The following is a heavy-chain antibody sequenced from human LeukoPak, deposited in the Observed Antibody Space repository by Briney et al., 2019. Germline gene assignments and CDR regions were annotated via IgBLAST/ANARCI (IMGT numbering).Heavy chain of an antibody. J-gene: IGHJ6*02. CDR2: IDAGGGDT. D-gene: IGHD6-19*01. CDR3: GKPAKYWLVRGNGVDV. Sequence: GASLRLSCAAPGFTFSFFAMTWVRQAPGKGLEWVASIDAGGGDTYHSDSVKGRFTISRDNSMNTLYLQMNSLRADDTAVYYCGKPAKYWLVRGNGVDVWGQGTTVTVSS. V-gene: IGHV3-23*01. CDR1: GFTFSFFA.